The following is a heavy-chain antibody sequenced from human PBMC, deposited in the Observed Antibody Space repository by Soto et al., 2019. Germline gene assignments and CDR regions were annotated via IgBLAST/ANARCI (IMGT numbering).Heavy chain of an antibody. J-gene: IGHJ4*02. Sequence: QVQLVESGGGVVQPGRSLRLSCAASGFTFSSYGMHWVRQAPGKGLEWVAVISYDGSNKYYVDSVKGRFTISRDNSKNTLYLQMNSLRAEDTAVYYCAKDRDYYFDYWGQGTLVTVSS. V-gene: IGHV3-30*18. CDR1: GFTFSSYG. CDR2: ISYDGSNK. CDR3: AKDRDYYFDY.